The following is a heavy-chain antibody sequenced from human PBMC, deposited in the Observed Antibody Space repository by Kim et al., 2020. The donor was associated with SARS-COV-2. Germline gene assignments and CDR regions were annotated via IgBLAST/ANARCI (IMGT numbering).Heavy chain of an antibody. V-gene: IGHV1-2*06. D-gene: IGHD3-10*01. CDR1: GYTFTGYY. CDR3: ARDRSMVRGVIIWDDY. Sequence: ASVKVSCKASGYTFTGYYMHWVRQAPGQGLEWMGRINPNSGGTNYAQKFQGRVTMTRDTSISTAYMELSRLRSDDTAVYYCARDRSMVRGVIIWDDYWGQGTLVTVSS. J-gene: IGHJ4*02. CDR2: INPNSGGT.